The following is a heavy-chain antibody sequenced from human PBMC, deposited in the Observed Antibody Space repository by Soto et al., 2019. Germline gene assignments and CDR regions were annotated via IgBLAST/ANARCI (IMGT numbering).Heavy chain of an antibody. CDR3: AKDYDYGDYLFGY. Sequence: QVQLVESGGGVVQPGRSLRLSCAASGFTFSSYGMHWVRQAPGKGLEWVAVISYDGSNKYYADSVKGRFTISRDNSKNTLYLQMNSLRAEDTAVYYCAKDYDYGDYLFGYWGQGTLVTVSS. CDR1: GFTFSSYG. CDR2: ISYDGSNK. J-gene: IGHJ4*02. D-gene: IGHD4-17*01. V-gene: IGHV3-30*18.